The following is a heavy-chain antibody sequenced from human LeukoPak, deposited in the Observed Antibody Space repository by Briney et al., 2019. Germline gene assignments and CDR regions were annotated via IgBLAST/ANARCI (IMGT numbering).Heavy chain of an antibody. CDR2: IKSKTDGGTT. Sequence: GGSLRLSCAASEFPFTNAWMSWVRQAPGKGLEWVGRIKSKTDGGTTDYAAPVKGRFTISRDDSKNTLYLQMNSLKTEDTAVYYCSRGSLEDRAFDIWGQGTMVTASS. D-gene: IGHD3-10*01. V-gene: IGHV3-15*01. CDR1: EFPFTNAW. CDR3: SRGSLEDRAFDI. J-gene: IGHJ3*02.